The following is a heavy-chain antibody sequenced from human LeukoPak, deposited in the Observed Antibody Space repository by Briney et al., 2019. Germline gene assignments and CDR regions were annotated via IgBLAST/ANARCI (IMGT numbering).Heavy chain of an antibody. CDR2: IYYDGRT. CDR3: AWSIFYDGGSNLQKGAFDI. Sequence: PSETLSLTCTVSGYSISSGYYWGWIRQPRGKGLEWMGYIYYDGRTKYNPSLKSRVTISEDTSKNQFSLRLTSVTAADTAVYYCAWSIFYDGGSNLQKGAFDIWGPGTLVTVSS. J-gene: IGHJ3*02. V-gene: IGHV4-38-2*02. CDR1: GYSISSGYY. D-gene: IGHD2/OR15-2a*01.